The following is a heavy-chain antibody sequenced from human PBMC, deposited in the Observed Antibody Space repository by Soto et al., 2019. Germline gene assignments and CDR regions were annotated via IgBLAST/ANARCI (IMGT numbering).Heavy chain of an antibody. CDR3: ARGLLSHWYFDL. CDR2: IFFSGST. J-gene: IGHJ2*01. CDR1: GGSILNGGHY. D-gene: IGHD2-2*01. V-gene: IGHV4-61*08. Sequence: SETLSLTCTVSGGSILNGGHYWTWIRQHPGKGLEWIGRIFFSGSTNYNPSLKSRVTLSVDTSKNQFSLKLSSLTAADTAVYYCARGLLSHWYFDLWGRGTLVTVYS.